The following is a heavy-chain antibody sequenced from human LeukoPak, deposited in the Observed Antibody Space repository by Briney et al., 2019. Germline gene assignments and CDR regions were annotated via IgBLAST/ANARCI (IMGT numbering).Heavy chain of an antibody. Sequence: ASVKVSCKASGGTFSSYAISWVRQPPGQGLEWMGGIIPIFGTANYAQKFQGRVAITADESTSTAYMELSSLRSGDTAVYYCARVVAHDYGGNSGLNMDVWGQGTTVTVSS. V-gene: IGHV1-69*01. CDR1: GGTFSSYA. CDR3: ARVVAHDYGGNSGLNMDV. CDR2: IIPIFGTA. J-gene: IGHJ6*02. D-gene: IGHD4-23*01.